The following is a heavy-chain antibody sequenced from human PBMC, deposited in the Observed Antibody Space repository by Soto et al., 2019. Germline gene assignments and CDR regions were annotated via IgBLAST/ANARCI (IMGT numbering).Heavy chain of an antibody. CDR3: ARDALGLGVVPDYYYYGMDV. Sequence: QVQLVQSGAEVKKPGSSVKVSCKASGGTFSSYAISWVRQAPGQGLEWMGGIIPIFGTANYAQKFQGRVTITADESTSTAYMELSSLRSEDTAVYYCARDALGLGVVPDYYYYGMDVWGQGTTVTVSS. J-gene: IGHJ6*02. D-gene: IGHD3-3*01. CDR2: IIPIFGTA. V-gene: IGHV1-69*01. CDR1: GGTFSSYA.